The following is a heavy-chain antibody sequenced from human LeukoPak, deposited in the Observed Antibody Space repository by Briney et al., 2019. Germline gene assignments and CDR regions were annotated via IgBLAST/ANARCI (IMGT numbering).Heavy chain of an antibody. CDR1: GFTVSSNY. V-gene: IGHV3-53*01. D-gene: IGHD5-18*01. CDR3: ARDRFRAAMDHYYYYGMDV. CDR2: IYSGGST. J-gene: IGHJ6*02. Sequence: GGSLRLSCAASGFTVSSNYMSWVRQAPGKGLEWVSLIYSGGSTYYADSVKGRFTISRDDSKNTLYLQMNSLRVEDTAVYYCARDRFRAAMDHYYYYGMDVWGQGTTVTVSS.